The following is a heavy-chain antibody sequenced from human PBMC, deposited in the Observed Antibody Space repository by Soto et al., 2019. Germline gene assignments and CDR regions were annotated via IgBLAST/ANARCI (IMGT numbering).Heavy chain of an antibody. CDR1: GGSITSANW. Sequence: SETLSLTCAVSGGSITSANWWTWVRQPPGGGLEWIGESSHSGITNYKASLKSRVTMSVDKTKNDVSLKLTSVTAADTAVYYCARVLRGCFDHWGQGTQVTVSS. CDR3: ARVLRGCFDH. V-gene: IGHV4-4*02. CDR2: SSHSGIT. J-gene: IGHJ5*02.